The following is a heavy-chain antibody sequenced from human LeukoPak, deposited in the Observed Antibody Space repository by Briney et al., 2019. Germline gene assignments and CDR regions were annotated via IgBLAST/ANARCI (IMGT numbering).Heavy chain of an antibody. CDR2: INDDTFNT. V-gene: IGHV1-3*01. D-gene: IGHD3-10*01. CDR3: AREGTFYYYALDV. Sequence: GASVKVSCKASGFTFAASSIHWVRRAPGQSLEWMGWINDDTFNTKYSQRFQGRVTITRDTSASTAYMELNSLTFEDTGVYYCAREGTFYYYALDVWGQGTTVTVSS. CDR1: GFTFAASS. J-gene: IGHJ6*02.